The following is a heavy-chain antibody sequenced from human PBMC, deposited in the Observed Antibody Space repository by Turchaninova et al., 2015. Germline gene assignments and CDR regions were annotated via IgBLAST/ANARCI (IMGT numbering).Heavy chain of an antibody. CDR3: ARGSTVTAFDC. V-gene: IGHV4-34*01. CDR1: GWSFSGYS. Sequence: QVQLQQWGAGLLKPSETLSPTCAVYGWSFSGYSWTWFLQPPGKGLEWIGEINHSGSTNYNPSLKSRVTISVDTSKNQFSLKLSSVTAADTAVYYCARGSTVTAFDCWGQGTLVTVSS. J-gene: IGHJ4*02. D-gene: IGHD4-17*01. CDR2: INHSGST.